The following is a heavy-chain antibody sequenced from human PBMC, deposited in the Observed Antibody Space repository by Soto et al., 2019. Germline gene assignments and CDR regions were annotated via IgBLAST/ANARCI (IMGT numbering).Heavy chain of an antibody. J-gene: IGHJ6*02. CDR3: ARGNTVVVPAAIPRDYYYYVMDC. V-gene: IGHV4-34*01. Sequence: SETLSLTCAVYGGSFSGYYWSWIRQPPGKGLEWIGEINHSGSTNYNPSLKSRVTISVDTSKNQFSLKLSSVTAADTAVYYCARGNTVVVPAAIPRDYYYYVMDCWGQGTTVTVSS. D-gene: IGHD2-2*02. CDR2: INHSGST. CDR1: GGSFSGYY.